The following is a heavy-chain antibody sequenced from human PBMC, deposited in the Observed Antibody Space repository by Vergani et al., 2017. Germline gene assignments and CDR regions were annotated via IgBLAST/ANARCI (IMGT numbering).Heavy chain of an antibody. V-gene: IGHV3-15*01. J-gene: IGHJ6*03. Sequence: EVQLVESGGGLVKPGGSLRLSCAASGFTFSNAWMSWVRQAPGKGLEWVGRIKSKTDGGTTDYAAPVKGRFTISRDDSKNTLYLQMNSLKTEDTAVYYCTTHRAYYYYYYMDVWGKGTTVTVSS. CDR3: TTHRAYYYYYYMDV. CDR2: IKSKTDGGTT. CDR1: GFTFSNAW.